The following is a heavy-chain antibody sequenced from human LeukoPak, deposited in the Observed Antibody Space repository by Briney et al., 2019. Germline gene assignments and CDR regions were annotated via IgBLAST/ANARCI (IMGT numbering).Heavy chain of an antibody. CDR3: ARGSDDAFDV. CDR2: IYHSGST. CDR1: GGSISSSNW. Sequence: SETLSLTCAVSGGSISSSNWWSWVRQPPGKGLEWIVEIYHSGSTNYNPSLKSRVTISVDTSKNQFSLKLTSVTAADTAVYYCARGSDDAFDVWGQGTMVTVSS. V-gene: IGHV4-4*02. J-gene: IGHJ3*01.